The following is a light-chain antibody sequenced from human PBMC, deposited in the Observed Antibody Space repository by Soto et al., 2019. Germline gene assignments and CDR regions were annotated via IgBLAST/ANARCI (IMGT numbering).Light chain of an antibody. CDR2: AAS. CDR3: HKYGSSPHT. CDR1: QSVNTRY. Sequence: EIVLTQSPGALSLSPVDRATLSCRASQSVNTRYLAWYQQRPGQAPRLLIYAASSRATGIPDRFSGSGSGTDFTLTIVRLEPEDSGMFYCHKYGSSPHTFGQGTKLEIK. J-gene: IGKJ2*01. V-gene: IGKV3-20*01.